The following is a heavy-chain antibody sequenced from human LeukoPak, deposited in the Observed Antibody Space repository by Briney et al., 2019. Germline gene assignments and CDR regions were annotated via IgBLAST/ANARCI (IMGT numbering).Heavy chain of an antibody. J-gene: IGHJ4*02. D-gene: IGHD1-26*01. CDR1: GFTFSGSA. V-gene: IGHV3-73*01. CDR3: TRRVYVGATTFDY. CDR2: IRSKANSYAT. Sequence: GGSLRLSCAASGFTFSGSAMHWVRQASGKGLEWDGRIRSKANSYATAYAASVKGRFTISRDDSKNTAYLQMNSLKTEDTAVYYCTRRVYVGATTFDYWGQGTLVTVSS.